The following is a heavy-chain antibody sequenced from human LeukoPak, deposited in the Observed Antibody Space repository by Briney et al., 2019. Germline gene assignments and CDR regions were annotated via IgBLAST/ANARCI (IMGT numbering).Heavy chain of an antibody. CDR3: AKGDSGRRGLFDY. CDR2: ISYDGSNK. CDR1: GFTFSSYA. Sequence: GGSLRLSCAASGFTFSSYAMHWVRQAPGKGLEWVAVISYDGSNKYYADSVKGRFTISRDNSKNTLYLQMNSLRAEDTAVYYCAKGDSGRRGLFDYWGQGTLVTVSS. V-gene: IGHV3-30-3*01. J-gene: IGHJ4*02. D-gene: IGHD5-12*01.